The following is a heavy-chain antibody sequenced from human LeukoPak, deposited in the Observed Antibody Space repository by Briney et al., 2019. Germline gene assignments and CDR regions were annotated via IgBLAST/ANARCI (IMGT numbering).Heavy chain of an antibody. CDR3: AREYGSGGAKYFDY. Sequence: GGSLRLSCAASGFTFSSYEMNWVRQAPGKGLEWVSYISGSGSTIYYADSVKGRFTISRDNAKNSLYLQMNSLRAEDTAVYYCAREYGSGGAKYFDYWGQGTLVTVSS. CDR1: GFTFSSYE. CDR2: ISGSGSTI. V-gene: IGHV3-48*03. J-gene: IGHJ4*02. D-gene: IGHD3-10*01.